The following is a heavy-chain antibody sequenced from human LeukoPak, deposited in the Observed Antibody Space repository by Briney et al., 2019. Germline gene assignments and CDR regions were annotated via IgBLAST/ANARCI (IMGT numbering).Heavy chain of an antibody. V-gene: IGHV3-20*03. Sequence: MNWNGGSTGYADSVKGRFTISRDNAKNSLYLQMNSLRAEDTAVYYCARGGSTFDYWGQGTLVTVSS. D-gene: IGHD6-13*01. J-gene: IGHJ4*02. CDR3: ARGGSTFDY. CDR2: MNWNGGST.